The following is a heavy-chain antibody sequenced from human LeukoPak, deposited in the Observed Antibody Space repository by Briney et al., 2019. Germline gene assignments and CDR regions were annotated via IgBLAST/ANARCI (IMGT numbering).Heavy chain of an antibody. V-gene: IGHV4-59*04. CDR3: AKSGGYGLIDY. D-gene: IGHD1-26*01. CDR2: IYSSGST. J-gene: IGHJ4*02. CDR1: GGSISSYY. Sequence: KTSETLSLTCTASGGSISSYYWSWIRQPPGKGLEWIGSIYSSGSTYYNASLQSRVTISIETSKNQISLRLNSVTAADTAIYYCAKSGGYGLIDYWGQGTLVTVSS.